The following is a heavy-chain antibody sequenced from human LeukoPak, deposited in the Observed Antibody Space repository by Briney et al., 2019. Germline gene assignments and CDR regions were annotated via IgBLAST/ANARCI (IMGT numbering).Heavy chain of an antibody. CDR3: ASSSDYYDSSGYPDY. CDR2: IYPGDSDT. CDR1: GYSFTSYW. V-gene: IGHV5-51*01. Sequence: KRGESLKISCKGSGYSFTSYWIGWVRQMPGKGLEWMGIIYPGDSDTRYSPSFQGQVTISADKSTSTAYLQWSSLKASDTAMYYCASSSDYYDSSGYPDYWGQGTLVTVSS. D-gene: IGHD3-22*01. J-gene: IGHJ4*02.